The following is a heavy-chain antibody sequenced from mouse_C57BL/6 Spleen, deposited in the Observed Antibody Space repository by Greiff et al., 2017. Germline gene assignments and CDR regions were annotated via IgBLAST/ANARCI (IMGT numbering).Heavy chain of an antibody. CDR2: IFPGSGST. J-gene: IGHJ3*01. CDR1: GYTFTGYW. CDR3: AMGYCGSSSWFAC. Sequence: VKLVESGAELMKPGASVKLSCKATGYTFTGYWIEWVKQRPGHGLEWIGEIFPGSGSTNYNEKFKGKAIFTADTSSTPAYMQLSSLTSGDSAIYYCAMGYCGSSSWFACWGQGTLVTVSA. V-gene: IGHV1-9*01. D-gene: IGHD1-1*01.